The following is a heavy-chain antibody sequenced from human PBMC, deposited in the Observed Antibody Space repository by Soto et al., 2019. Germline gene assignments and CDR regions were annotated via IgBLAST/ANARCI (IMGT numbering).Heavy chain of an antibody. Sequence: SLRLSCAASGFTCDDYGMHWVRQAPGKGLEWVSGISWNSGSIGYADSVKGRFTISRDNAKNSLYLQMNSLRAEDTALYYCAKGRSGWPLDYWGQGTLVTVSS. J-gene: IGHJ4*02. D-gene: IGHD6-19*01. CDR3: AKGRSGWPLDY. CDR2: ISWNSGSI. V-gene: IGHV3-9*01. CDR1: GFTCDDYG.